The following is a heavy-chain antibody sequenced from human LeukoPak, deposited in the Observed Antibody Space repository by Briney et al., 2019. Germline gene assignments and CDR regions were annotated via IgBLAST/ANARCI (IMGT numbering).Heavy chain of an antibody. V-gene: IGHV4-59*01. D-gene: IGHD4-17*01. CDR1: GGSISGYY. J-gene: IGHJ6*02. CDR3: ARGSVTTGEYYYFYGLDV. CDR2: IYYSGSH. Sequence: PSETMSLTCTVSGGSISGYYWSWIRQPPGKGLEWIGYIYYSGSHNDNTSLRGRLSISVDTTKNQFSLNLSSVTAADTAVYYCARGSVTTGEYYYFYGLDVWGQGTTVTVSS.